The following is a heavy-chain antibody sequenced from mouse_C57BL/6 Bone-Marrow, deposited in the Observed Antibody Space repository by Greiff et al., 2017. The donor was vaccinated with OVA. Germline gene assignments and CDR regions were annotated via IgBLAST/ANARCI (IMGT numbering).Heavy chain of an antibody. J-gene: IGHJ2*01. CDR3: ARERGGRFDY. CDR1: GYTFTDYY. Sequence: EVQLQQSGPVLVKPGASVKMSCKASGYTFTDYYMNWVKQSHGKSLEWIGVINPYNGGTSYNQKFKGKATLTVDKSSSTAYMELNSLTSEDSAVYYCARERGGRFDYWGQGTTLTVSS. D-gene: IGHD1-1*02. V-gene: IGHV1-19*01. CDR2: INPYNGGT.